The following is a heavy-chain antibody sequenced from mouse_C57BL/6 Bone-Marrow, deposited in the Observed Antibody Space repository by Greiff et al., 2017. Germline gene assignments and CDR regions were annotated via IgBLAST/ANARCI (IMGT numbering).Heavy chain of an antibody. CDR3: YGYYVAYAMDY. CDR1: GFNIKDYY. V-gene: IGHV14-1*01. Sequence: EVQLQQSGAELVRPGASVKLSCTASGFNIKDYYMHWVKQRPEQGLEWIGRIDPEDGDTEYAPKFQGKATMTADTSSNTAYLQLSSLTSDDTAVYYCYGYYVAYAMDYWGQGTSVTVSS. J-gene: IGHJ4*01. D-gene: IGHD2-3*01. CDR2: IDPEDGDT.